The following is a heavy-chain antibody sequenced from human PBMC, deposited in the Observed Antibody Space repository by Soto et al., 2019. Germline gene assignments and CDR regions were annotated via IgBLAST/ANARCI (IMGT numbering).Heavy chain of an antibody. CDR2: VSANADGT. V-gene: IGHV3-23*01. CDR3: SKGRLSFDF. J-gene: IGHJ4*02. Sequence: GSSLRLSCATSGFMFRNYAMNWVRQAPGKGLEWVSFVSANADGTFYADSVKGRFSISRDNSKNILYLQMNNLRVEDTAIYYCSKGRLSFDFWGPGTLLTVSS. CDR1: GFMFRNYA.